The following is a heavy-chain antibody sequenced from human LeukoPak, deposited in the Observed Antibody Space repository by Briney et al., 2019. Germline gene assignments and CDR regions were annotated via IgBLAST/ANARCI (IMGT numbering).Heavy chain of an antibody. Sequence: ASVKVSCKTSGYTFTGYFIHWVRQAPGQGLEWMGWIHPDSGVTTYAQKFQGRVTLTRDTSISTAYMELSRLRSDDTTVYYCTREDYWGQGTLVTVSS. CDR3: TREDY. V-gene: IGHV1-2*02. CDR2: IHPDSGVT. J-gene: IGHJ4*02. CDR1: GYTFTGYF.